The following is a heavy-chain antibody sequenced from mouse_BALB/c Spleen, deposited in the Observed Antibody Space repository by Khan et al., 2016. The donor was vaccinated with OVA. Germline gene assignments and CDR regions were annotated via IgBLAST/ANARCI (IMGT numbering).Heavy chain of an antibody. V-gene: IGHV9-3*02. Sequence: QIQLVQSGPELKKPGETVKISCKASGYTFTNYGINWVKQAPGKGLKWMGWINTNTGEPTYAEEFKGRFAFSLETSASTAYLQLNNLKNEDTATYFCARGNYYGSNSWFAYWGQETLVTVSA. CDR2: INTNTGEP. J-gene: IGHJ3*01. D-gene: IGHD1-1*01. CDR1: GYTFTNYG. CDR3: ARGNYYGSNSWFAY.